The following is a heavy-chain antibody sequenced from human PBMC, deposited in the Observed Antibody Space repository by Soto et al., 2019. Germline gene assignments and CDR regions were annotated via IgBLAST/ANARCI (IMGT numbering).Heavy chain of an antibody. J-gene: IGHJ3*02. CDR3: TTDLIVGATDAFDI. V-gene: IGHV3-15*01. Sequence: GGSLRLSCAASGFTFSNAWMSWVRQAPGKGLEWVGRIKSKTDGGTTDYAAPVKGRFTISRDDSKNTLYLQMNSLKTEDTAVYCGTTDLIVGATDAFDIWGQGTMVTVSS. D-gene: IGHD1-26*01. CDR2: IKSKTDGGTT. CDR1: GFTFSNAW.